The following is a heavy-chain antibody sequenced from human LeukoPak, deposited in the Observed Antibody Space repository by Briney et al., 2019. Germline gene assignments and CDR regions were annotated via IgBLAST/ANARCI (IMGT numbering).Heavy chain of an antibody. CDR2: INQDGSEK. Sequence: QPGGSLRLSSAVSGLTFRSYWMRFVRQAPGKVLERVANINQDGSEKYFVRSVKGRFTISRNNAKISLHLQMNTLRAEDTAVYYCARERDGRFFDYWGQGTLVTVSS. CDR3: ARERDGRFFDY. J-gene: IGHJ4*02. V-gene: IGHV3-7*01. D-gene: IGHD5-24*01. CDR1: GLTFRSYW.